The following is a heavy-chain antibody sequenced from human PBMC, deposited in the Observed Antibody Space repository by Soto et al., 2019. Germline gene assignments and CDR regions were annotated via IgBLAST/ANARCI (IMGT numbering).Heavy chain of an antibody. CDR1: GFTVSSNY. CDR2: IYSGGST. J-gene: IGHJ3*02. CDR3: ARNYDSTAGGAFDI. V-gene: IGHV3-53*01. D-gene: IGHD3-22*01. Sequence: EVQLVEPGGGLIQPGGSLRLSCAASGFTVSSNYMSWVRQAPGKGLEWVSVIYSGGSTYYADSVKGRFTISRDNSKNTLYLKMNSLRAEDTAVYYCARNYDSTAGGAFDIWGQGTMVTVSS.